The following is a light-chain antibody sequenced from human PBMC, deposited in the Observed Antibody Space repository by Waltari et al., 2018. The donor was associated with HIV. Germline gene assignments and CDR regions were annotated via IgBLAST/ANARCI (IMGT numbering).Light chain of an antibody. CDR1: QVVNRN. J-gene: IGKJ4*01. CDR3: QQFNNWPLT. Sequence: EVVMPQSPATLSASPGESATLSCRASQVVNRNLAWYQQRPGQAPRLLIYGVSTRATGVPARFSGSGSGTDFTLTISSLQSEDFAVYYCQQFNNWPLTFGGGTKVEIK. CDR2: GVS. V-gene: IGKV3-15*01.